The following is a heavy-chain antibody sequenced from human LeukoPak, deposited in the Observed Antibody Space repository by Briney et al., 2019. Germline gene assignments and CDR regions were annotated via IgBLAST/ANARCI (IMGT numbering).Heavy chain of an antibody. J-gene: IGHJ4*02. CDR3: ARDDPPIVVVPAV. CDR2: IIPILGIA. CDR1: GGTFSNYA. V-gene: IGHV1-69*10. D-gene: IGHD2-2*01. Sequence: ASVKVSCKASGGTFSNYAINWVRQAPGQGLEWMGGIIPILGIANYAQKFQGRVTITADESTTTAYMELSSLRSEDTAVYYCARDDPPIVVVPAVWGQGTLVTVSS.